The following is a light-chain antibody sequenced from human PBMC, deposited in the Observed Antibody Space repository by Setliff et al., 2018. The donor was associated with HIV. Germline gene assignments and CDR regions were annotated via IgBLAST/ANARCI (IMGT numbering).Light chain of an antibody. J-gene: IGLJ2*01. CDR3: CSYAGSYTPVI. V-gene: IGLV2-11*01. CDR1: SSDVSSYNY. Sequence: QSALAQPRSVSGSPGQSVTISCTGTSSDVSSYNYVSWYQQHPGKAPKLMIYDVTKRPSGVPDRFSGSKSGNTASLTISGLQAEDEADYYCCSYAGSYTPVIFGGGTKVTVL. CDR2: DVT.